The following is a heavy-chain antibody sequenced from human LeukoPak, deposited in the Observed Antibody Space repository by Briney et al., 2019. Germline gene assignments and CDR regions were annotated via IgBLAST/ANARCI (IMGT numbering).Heavy chain of an antibody. CDR2: IYTSGST. V-gene: IGHV4-4*07. J-gene: IGHJ5*02. CDR3: ARGVVPAANPSAGFDP. CDR1: GGSISSCY. D-gene: IGHD2-2*01. Sequence: SETLSLTCTVSGGSISSCYWSWIRQPAGKGLEWIGRIYTSGSTNYNPSLKSRVTMSVDTSKNQFSLKLSSVTAADTAVYYCARGVVPAANPSAGFDPWGQGTLVTVSS.